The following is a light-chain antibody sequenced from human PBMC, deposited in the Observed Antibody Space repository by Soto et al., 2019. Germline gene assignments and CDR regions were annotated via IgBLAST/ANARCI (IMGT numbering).Light chain of an antibody. J-gene: IGLJ2*01. V-gene: IGLV2-8*01. Sequence: QSVLTQPPSASGAPGQSVTISCTGTSSDVGDYVRVSWFQQHPGKAPKLIIYGDTNRISGVPYRFSGSKSGNTASLTVSGLQDEDDADCLCAANGGRDDMIFGGGTKLTVL. CDR3: AANGGRDDMI. CDR1: SSDVGDYVR. CDR2: GDT.